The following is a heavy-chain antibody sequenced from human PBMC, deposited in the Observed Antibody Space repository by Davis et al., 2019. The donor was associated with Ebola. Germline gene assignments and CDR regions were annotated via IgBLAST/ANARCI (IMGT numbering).Heavy chain of an antibody. CDR3: ARDWVPDS. V-gene: IGHV3-11*04. CDR2: ISSSGRTI. CDR1: GVSFSDSY. Sequence: PGGSLRLSCAPSGVSFSDSYMTWIRQAPGKGLEWLAYISSSGRTIYYAESVKGRFTVSRDNTKNSVFLQLNSLRGEDTAVYHCARDWVPDSWGQGTPVTVSS. D-gene: IGHD3-16*01. J-gene: IGHJ4*02.